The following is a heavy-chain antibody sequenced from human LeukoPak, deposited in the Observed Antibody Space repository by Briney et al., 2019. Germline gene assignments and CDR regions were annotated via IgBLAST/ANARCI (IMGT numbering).Heavy chain of an antibody. D-gene: IGHD3-22*01. CDR1: GGSISSDY. CDR2: IYYLGAT. Sequence: SETLSLTCTVSGGSISSDYWSWIRQPPGKGLEWIGYIYYLGATNYNPSLESRVAISTGTSKTQFSLKVTSVTAADTAVYYCAKEGSSGLFDSWGQGILVTVSS. J-gene: IGHJ4*02. V-gene: IGHV4-59*01. CDR3: AKEGSSGLFDS.